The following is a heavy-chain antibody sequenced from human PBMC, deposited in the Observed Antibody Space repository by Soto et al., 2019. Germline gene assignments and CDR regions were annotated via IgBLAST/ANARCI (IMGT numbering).Heavy chain of an antibody. CDR1: GFTFGAYW. V-gene: IGHV3-7*04. CDR2: LNNDGRQT. CDR3: ARGGGHNLEY. Sequence: EVQLAESGGTLVQPGGSLRLSCAVSGFTFGAYWMSWVRQAPGKGLEWVAILNNDGRQTNYVDSVRGRFSISRDNTKNSLYLQMNSLRVEATAVYFCARGGGHNLEYWGQGALVTVSS. J-gene: IGHJ4*02. D-gene: IGHD1-1*01.